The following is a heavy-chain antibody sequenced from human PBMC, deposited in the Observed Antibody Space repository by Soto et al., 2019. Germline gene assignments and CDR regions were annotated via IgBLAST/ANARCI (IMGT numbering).Heavy chain of an antibody. J-gene: IGHJ4*02. CDR2: IIPIFGTA. Sequence: QVQLVQSGAEVKKPGSSVKVSCKASGGTFSSYAISWVRQAPGQGLEWMGGIIPIFGTANYAQKFQGRVTITADESTSRAYMELRSLRSEDTAVYYCARSGDEHGGNSALVYWGQGTLVTVSS. CDR3: ARSGDEHGGNSALVY. D-gene: IGHD2-21*02. V-gene: IGHV1-69*01. CDR1: GGTFSSYA.